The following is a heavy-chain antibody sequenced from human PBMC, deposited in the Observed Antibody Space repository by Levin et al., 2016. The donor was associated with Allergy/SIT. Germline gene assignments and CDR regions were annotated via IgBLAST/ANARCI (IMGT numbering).Heavy chain of an antibody. Sequence: WIRQPPGKGLQWVSSISTSSNYIYYADSVKGRFTVSRDNAKNSLYLQMNSLRAEDTAVYYCATVTTRGVDYWGQGTLVTVSS. J-gene: IGHJ4*02. V-gene: IGHV3-21*01. CDR3: ATVTTRGVDY. CDR2: ISTSSNYI. D-gene: IGHD1-1*01.